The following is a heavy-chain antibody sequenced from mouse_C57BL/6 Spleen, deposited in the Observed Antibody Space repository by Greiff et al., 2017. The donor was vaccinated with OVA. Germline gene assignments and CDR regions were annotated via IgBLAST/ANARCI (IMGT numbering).Heavy chain of an antibody. CDR2: IDPETGGT. CDR3: TRGGNPAAGN. Sequence: QVQLQQPGAELVRPGASVTLSCKASGYTFTDYEMHWVKQTPVHGLEWIGAIDPETGGTAYNQKFKGKAILTADKSSSTAYMELRSLTSEDSAVYYCTRGGNPAAGNWGQGTTLTVSS. J-gene: IGHJ2*01. CDR1: GYTFTDYE. D-gene: IGHD2-1*01. V-gene: IGHV1-15*01.